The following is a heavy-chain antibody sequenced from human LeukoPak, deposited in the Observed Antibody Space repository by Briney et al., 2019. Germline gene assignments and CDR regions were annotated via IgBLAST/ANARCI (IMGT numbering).Heavy chain of an antibody. CDR1: SGSFSGYF. CDR2: INQRGST. V-gene: IGHV4-34*01. J-gene: IGHJ4*02. Sequence: NASETLSLTCAVYSGSFSGYFWTYVSQPPGMGLEWIGEINQRGSTNYNPSLKSRVTMSVDTSKNQFSLRLSSVTAADTAVYYCARGSIYYGDSSVYFDYWAQGTLVTVSS. CDR3: ARGSIYYGDSSVYFDY. D-gene: IGHD3-22*01.